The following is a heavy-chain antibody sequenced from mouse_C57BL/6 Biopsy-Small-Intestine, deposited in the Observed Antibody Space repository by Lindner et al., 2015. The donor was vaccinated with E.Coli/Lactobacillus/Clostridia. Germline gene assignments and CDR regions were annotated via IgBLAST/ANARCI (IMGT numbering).Heavy chain of an antibody. Sequence: SVKVSCKASGFTFTSSAVQWVRQARGQRLEWIGWIVVGSGNTNYAQKFQERVTITGDMSTSTAYMELSSLRSEDTAVYYCAANPPYYYGSGSYLSGNDYWGQGTLVTVSS. CDR3: AANPPYYYGSGSYLSGNDY. D-gene: IGHD1-1*02. V-gene: IGHV1S18*01. CDR1: GFTFTSSA. J-gene: IGHJ4*01. CDR2: IVVGSGNT.